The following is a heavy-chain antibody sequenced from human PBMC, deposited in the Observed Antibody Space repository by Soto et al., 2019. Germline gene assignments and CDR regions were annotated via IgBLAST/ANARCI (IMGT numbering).Heavy chain of an antibody. CDR2: ISYDGSNK. J-gene: IGHJ5*02. Sequence: QVQLVESGGGVVQPGRSLRLSCAASGFTFSSYAMHWVRQAPGKGLEWVAVISYDGSNKYYADSVKGRFTISRDNSKNTLYLQMNSLRAEDTAVYYCARDPSAGSLVPLNWFDPWGQGTLVTVSS. V-gene: IGHV3-30-3*01. CDR1: GFTFSSYA. D-gene: IGHD6-13*01. CDR3: ARDPSAGSLVPLNWFDP.